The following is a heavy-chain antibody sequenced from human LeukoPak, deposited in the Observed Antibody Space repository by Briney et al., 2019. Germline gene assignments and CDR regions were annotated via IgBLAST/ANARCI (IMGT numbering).Heavy chain of an antibody. CDR2: IHASGPT. CDR1: GGSISTYY. D-gene: IGHD6-6*01. V-gene: IGHV4-4*09. CDR3: ARHDAGIAARPFDN. Sequence: SETLSLTCTVSGGSISTYYWSWIRRPPGKGLEWIAYIHASGPTNYNPSLKSRITISVDTSKNQFSLKLSSVTTADTAVYYCARHDAGIAARPFDNWGQGTLVTVSS. J-gene: IGHJ4*02.